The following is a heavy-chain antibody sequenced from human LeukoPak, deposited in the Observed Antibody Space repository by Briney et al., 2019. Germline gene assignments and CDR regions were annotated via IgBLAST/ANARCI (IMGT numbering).Heavy chain of an antibody. J-gene: IGHJ4*02. CDR1: GFTFSSYS. Sequence: GGSLRLSCAASGFTFSSYSMNWVRQAPGKGLEWVSYISSSSSIIYYADSVKGRFTISRGNAKNSLYLQMNSLRAEDTAVYYCAREREYNYGHMLGYWGQGTLVTVSS. V-gene: IGHV3-48*01. D-gene: IGHD5-18*01. CDR3: AREREYNYGHMLGY. CDR2: ISSSSSII.